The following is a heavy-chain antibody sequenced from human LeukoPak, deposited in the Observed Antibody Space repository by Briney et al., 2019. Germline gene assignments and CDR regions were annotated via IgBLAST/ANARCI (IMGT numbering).Heavy chain of an antibody. CDR1: GYTFTSYG. D-gene: IGHD6-13*01. Sequence: ASVKVSCKASGYTFTSYGISWVRQAPGQGLEWMGWISAYNGNTNYVQKLQGRVTMTTDTSTSTAYMELRSLRSDDTAVYYCARDHLVEYSSSWYGYWGQGTLVTVSS. V-gene: IGHV1-18*01. CDR3: ARDHLVEYSSSWYGY. CDR2: ISAYNGNT. J-gene: IGHJ4*02.